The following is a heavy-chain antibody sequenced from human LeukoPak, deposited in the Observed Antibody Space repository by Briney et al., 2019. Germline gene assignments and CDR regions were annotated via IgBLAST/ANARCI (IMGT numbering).Heavy chain of an antibody. Sequence: ASVKVSCKASGYTLTNYGISWVRQAPGQGLEWMGRISDYNGNTNYAQKLQGRVTVTTDTSTSTAYMELRSLRSDDTAVYYCARGDGYNFRSDYWGQGTLVTVSS. J-gene: IGHJ4*02. CDR1: GYTLTNYG. V-gene: IGHV1-18*01. CDR2: ISDYNGNT. CDR3: ARGDGYNFRSDY. D-gene: IGHD5-24*01.